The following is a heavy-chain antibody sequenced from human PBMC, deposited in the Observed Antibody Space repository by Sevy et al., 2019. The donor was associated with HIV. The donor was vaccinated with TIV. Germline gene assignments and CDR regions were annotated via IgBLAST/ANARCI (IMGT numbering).Heavy chain of an antibody. CDR1: GYTLTELS. J-gene: IGHJ4*02. D-gene: IGHD6-6*01. CDR2: FDPEDGET. Sequence: ASVKVSCKVSGYTLTELSMHWVRQAPGKGLEWMGGFDPEDGETIYAQKFQGRVTMTEDTSTDTAYMELSSLRSDDTAVYYCATVIAARGGMVFDYWGQGTLVTVSS. V-gene: IGHV1-24*01. CDR3: ATVIAARGGMVFDY.